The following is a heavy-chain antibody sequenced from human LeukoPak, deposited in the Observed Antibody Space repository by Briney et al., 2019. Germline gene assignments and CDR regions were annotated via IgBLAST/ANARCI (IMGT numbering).Heavy chain of an antibody. CDR2: VNHSGST. CDR3: ARGGPRVYYYYYMDV. J-gene: IGHJ6*03. CDR1: GGSLSGYY. Sequence: SETLSLTCGVYGGSLSGYYWNWIRQSPGKGLEWIGEVNHSGSTNYNPSLKSRVTISLNTSTNQFSLSLTSVTAADTAVYYCARGGPRVYYYYYMDVWGKGTSVTVSS. V-gene: IGHV4-34*01.